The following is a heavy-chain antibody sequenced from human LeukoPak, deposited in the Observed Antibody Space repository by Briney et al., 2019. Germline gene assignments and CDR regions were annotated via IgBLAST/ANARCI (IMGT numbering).Heavy chain of an antibody. CDR1: GNPFTSNY. J-gene: IGHJ5*02. CDR2: INPNGGST. CDR3: ARDPISSNWPRGHWFDP. D-gene: IGHD6-13*01. V-gene: IGHV1-46*01. Sequence: ASLKVSCKTSGNPFTSNYMNWVRQAPGQGLERMGIINPNGGSTTSAQSFKGRVSMTRDTSTSTVYVELTSLRSDVTAVYYCARDPISSNWPRGHWFDPWGQGTLVTVSS.